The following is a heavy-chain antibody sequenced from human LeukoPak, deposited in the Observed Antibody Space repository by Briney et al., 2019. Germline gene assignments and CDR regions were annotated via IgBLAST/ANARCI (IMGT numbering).Heavy chain of an antibody. CDR2: ISYDGSNK. V-gene: IGHV3-30*04. J-gene: IGHJ4*02. CDR1: GFTFSSYA. CDR3: ARDRPLEMAHVFDY. Sequence: GGSLRLSCAASGFTFSSYAMHWVRQAPGKGLEWVAVISYDGSNKYYADSVKGRFTISRDNSKNTLYLQMNSLRAEDTAVYYCARDRPLEMAHVFDYWGQGTLVTVSS. D-gene: IGHD5-24*01.